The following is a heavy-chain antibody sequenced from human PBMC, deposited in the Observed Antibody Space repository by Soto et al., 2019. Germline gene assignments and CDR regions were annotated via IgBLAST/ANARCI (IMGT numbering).Heavy chain of an antibody. CDR3: ARALGGYSYGSTDY. CDR1: GGSISSYY. J-gene: IGHJ4*02. V-gene: IGHV4-59*01. D-gene: IGHD5-18*01. CDR2: IYYSGST. Sequence: SETLSLTCTVSGGSISSYYWSWIRQPPGKGLEWIGYIYYSGSTNYNPSLKSRVTISVDTSKDQFSLKLSSVTAADTAVYYCARALGGYSYGSTDYWGQGTLVTVSS.